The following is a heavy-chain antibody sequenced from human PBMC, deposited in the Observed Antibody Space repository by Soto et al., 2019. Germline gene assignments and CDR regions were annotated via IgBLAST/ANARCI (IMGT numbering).Heavy chain of an antibody. V-gene: IGHV3-33*01. CDR3: ARITGYYYGSGSETFDY. CDR1: GFTFSSYG. J-gene: IGHJ4*02. D-gene: IGHD3-10*01. CDR2: IWYDGSNK. Sequence: GGSLRLSCAASGFTFSSYGMHWVRQATGKGLEWVAVIWYDGSNKYYADSVKGRFTISRDNSKNTLYLQMNSLRAEDTAVYYCARITGYYYGSGSETFDYWGQGTLVTVSS.